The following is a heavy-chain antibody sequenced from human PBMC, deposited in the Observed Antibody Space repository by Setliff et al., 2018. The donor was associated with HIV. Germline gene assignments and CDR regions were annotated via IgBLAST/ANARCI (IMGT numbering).Heavy chain of an antibody. V-gene: IGHV3-21*01. D-gene: IGHD2-15*01. Sequence: PGGSLRLSCAASGFTFSTYGMNWVRQAPGKGLEWVSSISRSSEYIYYAGSLKGRFTISRDNAKNSLYLQMNSLRVDDTAVYYCARVPAAIDYWGQGTLVTVSS. CDR2: ISRSSEYI. CDR1: GFTFSTYG. J-gene: IGHJ4*02. CDR3: ARVPAAIDY.